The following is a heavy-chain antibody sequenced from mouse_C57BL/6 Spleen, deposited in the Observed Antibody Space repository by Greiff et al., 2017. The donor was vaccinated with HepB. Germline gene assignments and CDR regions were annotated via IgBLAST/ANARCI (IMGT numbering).Heavy chain of an antibody. J-gene: IGHJ3*01. V-gene: IGHV1-74*01. CDR2: IHPSDSDT. CDR3: SMDAGSTAWFAY. CDR1: GYTFTSYW. D-gene: IGHD2-3*01. Sequence: VQLQQSGAELVKPGASVKVSCKASGYTFTSYWMHWVKQRPGQGLEWIGRIHPSDSDTNYNQKFKGKATLTVDKSSSTAYMQLSSLTSEDSPVYYCSMDAGSTAWFAYWGQGTQVTVSA.